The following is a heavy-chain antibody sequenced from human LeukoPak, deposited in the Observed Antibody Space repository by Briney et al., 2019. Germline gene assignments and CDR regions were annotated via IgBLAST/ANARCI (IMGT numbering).Heavy chain of an antibody. CDR2: ISSSSSYI. CDR3: AREDCSSTSCPEEDAFDI. J-gene: IGHJ3*02. Sequence: GGSLRLSCAASGFTFSSYSMNWVRQAPGKGLEWVSSISSSSSYIYYADSVKGRFTISRDNAKNSLYLQMNSLRAEDTAVYYCAREDCSSTSCPEEDAFDIWGQGTMVTVSS. CDR1: GFTFSSYS. D-gene: IGHD2-2*01. V-gene: IGHV3-21*01.